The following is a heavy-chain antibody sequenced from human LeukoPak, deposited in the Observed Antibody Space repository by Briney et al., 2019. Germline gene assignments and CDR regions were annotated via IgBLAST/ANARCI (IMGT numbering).Heavy chain of an antibody. CDR3: ARVKLYDPNYYGMDV. J-gene: IGHJ6*02. D-gene: IGHD2-2*02. CDR1: GFTFSSYS. Sequence: PGGSLRLSCAASGFTFSSYSMNWVRQAPGKGLEWVSSISSSSSYIYYADSVKGRFTISRDNAKNSLYLQMNSLRAEDTAVYYCARVKLYDPNYYGMDVWGQGTTVTVSS. V-gene: IGHV3-21*01. CDR2: ISSSSSYI.